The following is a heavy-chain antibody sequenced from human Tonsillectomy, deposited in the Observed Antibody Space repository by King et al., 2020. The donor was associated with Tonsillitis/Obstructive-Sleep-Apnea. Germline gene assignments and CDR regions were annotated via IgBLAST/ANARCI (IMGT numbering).Heavy chain of an antibody. CDR1: GGSISSSSYY. CDR3: SRSRRFFEPGDY. V-gene: IGHV4-39*01. J-gene: IGHJ4*02. Sequence: QLQESGPGLVKPSETLSLTCTVSGGSISSSSYYWGWIRQPPGKGLEWIGGIYYSGSTYYNPSLQSRVTISVDTSKNQFSLKLSSVSAADTAVYYSSRSRRFFEPGDYWGQGTLVTVSS. D-gene: IGHD3-3*01. CDR2: IYYSGST.